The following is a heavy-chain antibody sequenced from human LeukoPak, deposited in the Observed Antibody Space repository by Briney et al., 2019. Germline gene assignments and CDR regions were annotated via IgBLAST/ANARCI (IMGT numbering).Heavy chain of an antibody. CDR1: GFIFSSYS. V-gene: IGHV3-48*01. CDR2: ISAKSGAM. D-gene: IGHD4-17*01. Sequence: GGSLRLSCAASGFIFSSYSMNSVRQAPGKGLEWVPYISAKSGAMYYADSVQGRFTITRDNAKNSLYLQMNSLRVEDTAVYYCAARSYGDRFNSWGEGPLVSVSS. J-gene: IGHJ4*02. CDR3: AARSYGDRFNS.